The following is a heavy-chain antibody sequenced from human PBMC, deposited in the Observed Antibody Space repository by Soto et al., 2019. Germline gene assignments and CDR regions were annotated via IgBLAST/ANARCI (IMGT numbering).Heavy chain of an antibody. D-gene: IGHD6-25*01. CDR1: GFTFSSYA. CDR2: ISGSGGST. Sequence: GGSLRLSCAASGFTFSSYAMSWVRQAPGKGLEWVSAISGSGGSTYYADSVKGRLTISRDNSKNTLYLQMNSLRAEDTAVYYCEKVFFGAARLSPLGYGMDVWGQGTTVTVSS. J-gene: IGHJ6*02. CDR3: EKVFFGAARLSPLGYGMDV. V-gene: IGHV3-23*01.